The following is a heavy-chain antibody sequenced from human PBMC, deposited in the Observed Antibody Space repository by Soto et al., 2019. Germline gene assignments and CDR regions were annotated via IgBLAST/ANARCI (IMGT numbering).Heavy chain of an antibody. V-gene: IGHV4-30-4*01. D-gene: IGHD4-17*01. CDR2: IYYSGST. J-gene: IGHJ4*02. CDR1: GASITSGDYY. Sequence: SETLSLTCIVSGASITSGDYYWSWIRQPPGKGLEWIGYIYYSGSTYYNPSLKSRVTISVDTSKNQFSLKLSSVTAADTAVYYCAKNRGRVTTSWHFDYWGQGTLVTVSS. CDR3: AKNRGRVTTSWHFDY.